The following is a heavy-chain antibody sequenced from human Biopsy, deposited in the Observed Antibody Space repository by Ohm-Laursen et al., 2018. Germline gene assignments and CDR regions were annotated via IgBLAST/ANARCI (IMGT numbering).Heavy chain of an antibody. V-gene: IGHV4-4*07. CDR2: IYPGGST. D-gene: IGHD3-22*01. CDR1: GASITSYY. CDR3: ASVVLGPTNDAFDL. Sequence: TLSLTWTVSGASITSYYWSWIRQPAGKGLEWIGRIYPGGSTNYNPSLKSRVTMSVDTSKKQLSLRLRSVTAADTAMYYCASVVLGPTNDAFDLWGQGTMVVVSS. J-gene: IGHJ3*01.